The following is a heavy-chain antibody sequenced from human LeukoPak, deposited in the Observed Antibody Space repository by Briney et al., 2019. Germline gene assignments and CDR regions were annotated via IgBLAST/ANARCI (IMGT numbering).Heavy chain of an antibody. CDR1: GFTFSSYS. V-gene: IGHV3-48*01. CDR2: ISSSSSTI. CDR3: ARDLECSSTSCSLPFDY. Sequence: QPGGSLRLSCAASGFTFSSYSMNWVRQAPGKGLEWVSYISSSSSTIYYADSVKGRFTISRDNAKNSLYLQMNSLRAEDTAVYYCARDLECSSTSCSLPFDYWGQETLVTVSS. J-gene: IGHJ4*02. D-gene: IGHD2-2*01.